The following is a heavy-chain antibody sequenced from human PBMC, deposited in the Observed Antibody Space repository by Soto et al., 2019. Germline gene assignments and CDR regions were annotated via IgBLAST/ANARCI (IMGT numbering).Heavy chain of an antibody. V-gene: IGHV1-18*01. CDR2: ISAYNGNT. D-gene: IGHD5-12*01. CDR3: ARGGGYDPNYYFYYYMDV. Sequence: ASVKVSCKASGYTFTSYGISWVRQAPGQGLEWMGWISAYNGNTNYAQKLQGRVTISLDTSKNQFSLNLNSVTAADTAVYYCARGGGYDPNYYFYYYMDVWGKGATVTVSS. CDR1: GYTFTSYG. J-gene: IGHJ6*03.